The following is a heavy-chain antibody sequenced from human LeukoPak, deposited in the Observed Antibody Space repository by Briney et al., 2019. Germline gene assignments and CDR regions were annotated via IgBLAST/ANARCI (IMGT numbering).Heavy chain of an antibody. CDR3: ARAWEYDFWSPPHWFDP. J-gene: IGHJ5*02. V-gene: IGHV4-61*01. CDR1: GGSVSSGSYY. Sequence: PSETLSLTCTVSGGSVSSGSYYWSWIRQPPGKGLEWIGYIYYSGSTNYNPSLKSRVTISVDTSKNQFSLKLSSVTAADTAVYYCARAWEYDFWSPPHWFDPWGQGTLVTVSS. D-gene: IGHD3-3*01. CDR2: IYYSGST.